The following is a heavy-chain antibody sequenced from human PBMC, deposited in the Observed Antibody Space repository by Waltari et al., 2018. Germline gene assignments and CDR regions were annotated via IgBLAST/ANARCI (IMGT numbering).Heavy chain of an antibody. Sequence: VQSGAEVMKPGASVKVSCKVSRNVITEHFIHWLRQVPGQGLEWMGWVNPRGGATNFAQRYRGRISVTWDTSLSTSYLGRSGLRSDDTAIYYCAREYCGGECRLFDFWGQGTLVTVSS. CDR2: VNPRGGAT. V-gene: IGHV1-2*02. CDR3: AREYCGGECRLFDF. D-gene: IGHD2-21*01. CDR1: RNVITEHF. J-gene: IGHJ4*02.